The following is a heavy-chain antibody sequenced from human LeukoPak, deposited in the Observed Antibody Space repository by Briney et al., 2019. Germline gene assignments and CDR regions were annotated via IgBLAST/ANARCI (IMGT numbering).Heavy chain of an antibody. CDR1: GFSLSTNGVR. J-gene: IGHJ4*02. CDR3: ARTTAVATFDY. D-gene: IGHD4-17*01. CDR2: IDWDDDK. Sequence: SGPALVKPTQTLTLTCTFSGFSLSTNGVRVSWIRQPPGKALEWLARIDWDDDKFYRTSLKTRLTISKDTSENRVVLTMTDMDPVDTATYYCARTTAVATFDYWGQGTLVTVS. V-gene: IGHV2-70*04.